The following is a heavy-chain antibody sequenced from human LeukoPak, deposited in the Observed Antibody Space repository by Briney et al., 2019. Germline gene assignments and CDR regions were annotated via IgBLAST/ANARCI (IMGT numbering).Heavy chain of an antibody. CDR2: LKQDESEK. CDR1: GFTFSSYW. Sequence: PGGSLRLACAASGFTFSSYWMSWVRQAPGKGLEWVANLKQDESEKYYVDSVKGRFTISRDNGKNSLYLQMNSLRAEDTAVYFCARDRSDSYNKNDFWGQGTLVTVSS. V-gene: IGHV3-7*01. CDR3: ARDRSDSYNKNDF. D-gene: IGHD5-24*01. J-gene: IGHJ4*02.